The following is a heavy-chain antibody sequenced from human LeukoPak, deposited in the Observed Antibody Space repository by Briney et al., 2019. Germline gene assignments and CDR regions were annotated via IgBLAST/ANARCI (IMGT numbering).Heavy chain of an antibody. J-gene: IGHJ4*02. V-gene: IGHV3-30*18. CDR1: GFSFSSYW. CDR3: AKDKGTFIVVIPSPTPTYYFDY. Sequence: PGGSLRLSCAASGFSFSSYWMSWVRQAPGKGLEWVAAISYDGSNKYYADSVRGRFTISRDNSKNTLYLQMNSLRAEDTAVYYCAKDKGTFIVVIPSPTPTYYFDYWGQGALVTVSS. D-gene: IGHD2-2*01. CDR2: ISYDGSNK.